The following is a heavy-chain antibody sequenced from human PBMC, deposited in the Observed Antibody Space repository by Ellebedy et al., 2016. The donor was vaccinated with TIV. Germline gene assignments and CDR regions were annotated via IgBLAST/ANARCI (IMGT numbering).Heavy chain of an antibody. J-gene: IGHJ4*02. CDR2: IIPIFGTA. Sequence: AASVKVSCKASGGTFSSYAISWVRQAPGQGLEWMGGIIPIFGTANYAQKFQGRVTITADESTSTAYMELSSLRSEDTAVYYCARDSASSGYSDFDYWGQGTLVTVSS. D-gene: IGHD3-22*01. CDR1: GGTFSSYA. V-gene: IGHV1-69*13. CDR3: ARDSASSGYSDFDY.